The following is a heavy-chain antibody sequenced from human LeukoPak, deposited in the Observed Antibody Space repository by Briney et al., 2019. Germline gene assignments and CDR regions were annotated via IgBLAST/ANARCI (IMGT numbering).Heavy chain of an antibody. J-gene: IGHJ4*02. CDR2: INPSGGST. D-gene: IGHD4-17*01. CDR1: GYTSTSYY. V-gene: IGHV1-46*01. Sequence: GASVKVSCKASGYTSTSYYMHWVRQAPGQGLEWMGIINPSGGSTSYAQKFQGRVTMTRDTSTSTVYMELSSLRSEDTAVYYCASDPWGPTVTKEYYFDYWGQGTLVTVSS. CDR3: ASDPWGPTVTKEYYFDY.